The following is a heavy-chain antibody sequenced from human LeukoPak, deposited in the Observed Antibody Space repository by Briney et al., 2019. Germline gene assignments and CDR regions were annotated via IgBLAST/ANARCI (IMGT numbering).Heavy chain of an antibody. CDR2: IRHDGRNK. V-gene: IGHV3-30*02. Sequence: GGTLRLSCAASGFTFSSYGMHWVRQAPGKGLEWVAFIRHDGRNKYYAESVKGRFTISRDNSKNTVYLQMNSLRVEDTAVYYCAKDQSIVGATPYFDYWGQGTLVTVSS. CDR1: GFTFSSYG. D-gene: IGHD1-26*01. CDR3: AKDQSIVGATPYFDY. J-gene: IGHJ4*02.